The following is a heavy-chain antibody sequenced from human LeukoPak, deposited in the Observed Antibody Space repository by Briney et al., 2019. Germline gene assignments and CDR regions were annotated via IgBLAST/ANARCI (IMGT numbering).Heavy chain of an antibody. Sequence: PSETLSLTCTVSGGSISSSSYYWGWIRQPPGKGLEWIGSIYYSGSTYYNPSLKSRVTISVDTSKNQFSLKLSSVTAADTAVYYCARVRTTTSTYYMDVWGKGTTVTVSS. V-gene: IGHV4-39*07. CDR3: ARVRTTTSTYYMDV. J-gene: IGHJ6*03. CDR1: GGSISSSSYY. D-gene: IGHD4-17*01. CDR2: IYYSGST.